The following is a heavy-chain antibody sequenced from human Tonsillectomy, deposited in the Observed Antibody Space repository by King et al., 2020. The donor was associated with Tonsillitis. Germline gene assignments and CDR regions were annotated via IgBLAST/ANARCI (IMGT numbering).Heavy chain of an antibody. CDR1: GFTFSDSY. CDR3: ATDLSNGDPS. J-gene: IGHJ4*02. Sequence: VQLVESGGGLVKPGGSLRLSCAASGFTFSDSYMNWIRQAPGKGLEWLSYISSTSSYTNYADSVKGRFTISRDNAKNSLYLQMNSLRAEDTAVYHCATDLSNGDPSWGQGTLVTVSS. D-gene: IGHD4-17*01. V-gene: IGHV3-11*06. CDR2: ISSTSSYT.